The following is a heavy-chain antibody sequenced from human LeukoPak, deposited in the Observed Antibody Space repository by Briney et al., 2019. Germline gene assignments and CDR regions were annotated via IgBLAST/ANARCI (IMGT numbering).Heavy chain of an antibody. Sequence: GGSLRLSCAGSGFTFSTYWMSWVRQAPGKGLEWVANINQDGGEKHYVDSVKGRFTISRDNAKDSLDLQLNSLRGEDTAVYYRARMYCGGGKCYLSYFDYWGQGTLVTVSS. V-gene: IGHV3-7*04. CDR1: GFTFSTYW. D-gene: IGHD2-21*01. CDR2: INQDGGEK. CDR3: ARMYCGGGKCYLSYFDY. J-gene: IGHJ4*02.